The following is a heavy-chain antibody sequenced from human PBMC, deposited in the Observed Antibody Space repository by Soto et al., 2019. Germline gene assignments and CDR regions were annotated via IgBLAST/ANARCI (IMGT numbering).Heavy chain of an antibody. CDR2: INPSGGSP. D-gene: IGHD4-17*01. CDR1: GYTFTSYY. V-gene: IGHV1-46*03. CDR3: ARGYLSTVTTYGYFDY. Sequence: ASVKVSCKASGYTFTSYYIHWVREAPGQGLEWMGIINPSGGSPSYAQRFQGRVTMTRDTSTGTVYMDLSRLRYEDTAVFYCARGYLSTVTTYGYFDYWGQGTLVTVSS. J-gene: IGHJ4*02.